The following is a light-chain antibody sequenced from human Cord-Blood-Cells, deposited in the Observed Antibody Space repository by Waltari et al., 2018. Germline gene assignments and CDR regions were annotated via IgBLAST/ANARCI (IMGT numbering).Light chain of an antibody. J-gene: IGLJ1*01. CDR3: SSYTSSITYV. V-gene: IGLV2-14*01. Sequence: QSALTQPASVSGSPGQAITIPCTGTSSDVGGYNYVSWYQQHPGKAPKLMIYEVSNRPSEVSNRFSGSKSGNTASLTISGLQAEDEADYYCSSYTSSITYVFGTGTKVTVL. CDR2: EVS. CDR1: SSDVGGYNY.